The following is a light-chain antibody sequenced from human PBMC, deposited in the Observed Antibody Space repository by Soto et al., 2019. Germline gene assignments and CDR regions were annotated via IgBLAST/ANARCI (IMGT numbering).Light chain of an antibody. CDR2: GAS. CDR3: QQFGSSPGFT. CDR1: QSINSRY. V-gene: IGKV3-20*01. J-gene: IGKJ3*01. Sequence: EIVLTQSPGTLSLSPGERATLSCRASQSINSRYLAWYQQKPGQAPRHLIYGASSRATGIPDRFSGSGSGTDFTLPISRLEPEDFAVYYCQQFGSSPGFTFGPGTKVDIK.